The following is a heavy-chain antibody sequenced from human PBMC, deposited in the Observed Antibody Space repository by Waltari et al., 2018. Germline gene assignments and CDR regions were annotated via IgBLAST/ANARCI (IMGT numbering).Heavy chain of an antibody. D-gene: IGHD6-6*01. V-gene: IGHV1-2*02. J-gene: IGHJ4*02. CDR2: INPNSGGT. Sequence: QVQLVQSGAEVKKPGASVKVSCKASGSTFTGYYMHWVRQAPGQGLEWMGWINPNSGGTNYAQKFQGRVTMTRDTSISTAYMELSRLRSDDTAVYYCARVWRGPSSSLGYFDYWGQGTLVTVSS. CDR1: GSTFTGYY. CDR3: ARVWRGPSSSLGYFDY.